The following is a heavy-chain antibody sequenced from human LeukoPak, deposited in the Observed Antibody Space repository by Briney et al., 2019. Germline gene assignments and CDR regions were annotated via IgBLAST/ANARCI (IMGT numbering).Heavy chain of an antibody. Sequence: ASVKVSCKASGYTFTSYGISWVRQAPGQGLEWMGWISAYNGYTSYAQNFQGRVTMTTDASTSTAYMELRSLRSEDTAVYYCASGGYCSSTSCFHYMDVWGKGTTVTVSS. J-gene: IGHJ6*03. CDR1: GYTFTSYG. D-gene: IGHD2-2*01. CDR3: ASGGYCSSTSCFHYMDV. V-gene: IGHV1-18*04. CDR2: ISAYNGYT.